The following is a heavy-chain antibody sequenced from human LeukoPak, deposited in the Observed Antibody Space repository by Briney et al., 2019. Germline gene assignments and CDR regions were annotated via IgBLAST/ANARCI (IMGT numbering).Heavy chain of an antibody. D-gene: IGHD3-10*01. CDR1: GFTFSSYA. CDR2: ISGSGGST. Sequence: GGSLRLSCAASGFTFSSYAMGWVRQAPGKGLEWVSAISGSGGSTYYADSVKGRFTISRDNSKNTLYLQMNSLRAEDTAVYYCASYGSGSYFDYWGQGTLVTVSS. CDR3: ASYGSGSYFDY. J-gene: IGHJ4*02. V-gene: IGHV3-23*01.